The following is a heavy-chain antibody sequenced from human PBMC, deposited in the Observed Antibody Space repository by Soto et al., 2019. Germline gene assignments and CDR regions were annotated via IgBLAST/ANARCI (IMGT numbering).Heavy chain of an antibody. CDR2: IYYSGST. Sequence: SETLSLTCTVSGGSVSSSSFYWSWIRQPPGKGLECIGYIYYSGSTNYNPSLKSRVTISVDTSKNQFSLKLSSVTAADTAVYYCAKNYGNTFDIWGQGTMVTVSS. D-gene: IGHD3-10*01. CDR1: GGSVSSSSFY. J-gene: IGHJ3*02. CDR3: AKNYGNTFDI. V-gene: IGHV4-61*01.